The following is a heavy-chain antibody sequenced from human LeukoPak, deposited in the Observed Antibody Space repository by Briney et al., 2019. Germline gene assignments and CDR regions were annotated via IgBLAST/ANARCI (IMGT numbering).Heavy chain of an antibody. J-gene: IGHJ4*02. Sequence: GGSLRLSCVVSGFTFEDYAMHWVRQAPGMGLEWVSRISNNGGDTYYADSVKGRLSISRDNSKNTLYLQINSLRAEDTAMYYCAKSMSTAYRGFFDYWGQGTLVSVSS. CDR3: AKSMSTAYRGFFDY. V-gene: IGHV3-23*01. CDR1: GFTFEDYA. D-gene: IGHD5-18*01. CDR2: ISNNGGDT.